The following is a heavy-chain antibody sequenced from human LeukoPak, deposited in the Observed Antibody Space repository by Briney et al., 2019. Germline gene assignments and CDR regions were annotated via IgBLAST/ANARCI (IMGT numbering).Heavy chain of an antibody. D-gene: IGHD1-26*01. CDR3: ARHASSGSYRSWFDP. Sequence: GESLKIPCKGSGYSFTSYWIGWVRQMPGKGLEWMGIIYPGDSDTRYSPSFQGQVTISADKSISTAYLQWSSLKASDTAMYYCARHASSGSYRSWFDPWGQGTLVTVSS. CDR1: GYSFTSYW. V-gene: IGHV5-51*01. CDR2: IYPGDSDT. J-gene: IGHJ5*02.